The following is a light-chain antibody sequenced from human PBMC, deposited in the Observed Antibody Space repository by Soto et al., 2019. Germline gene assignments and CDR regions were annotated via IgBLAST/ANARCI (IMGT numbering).Light chain of an antibody. CDR3: QQRSDWPST. J-gene: IGKJ4*01. CDR2: DAS. V-gene: IGKV3-11*01. Sequence: EIVLTQSPATLSLSPGERATLSCRASQSVGWYLAWYQQKPGQAPRLLIYDASSRATGIPARFSGSGSGTDFTLTISSLEPEDFVLYYCQQRSDWPSTFGGGTKVQFK. CDR1: QSVGWY.